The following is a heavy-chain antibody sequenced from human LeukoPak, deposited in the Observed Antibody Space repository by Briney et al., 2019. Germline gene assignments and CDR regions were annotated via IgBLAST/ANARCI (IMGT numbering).Heavy chain of an antibody. CDR1: VGSFSGYY. CDR3: ARLRYYGSGSRYFDY. Sequence: SETLSLTCAVYVGSFSGYYWSWIREPPGKGREWIGEINHSGSTNYNPSLKSQVTISVDTSKNQFYLKLSSVTAADTAVYYCARLRYYGSGSRYFDYWGQGTLVTVSS. V-gene: IGHV4-34*01. CDR2: INHSGST. J-gene: IGHJ4*02. D-gene: IGHD3-10*01.